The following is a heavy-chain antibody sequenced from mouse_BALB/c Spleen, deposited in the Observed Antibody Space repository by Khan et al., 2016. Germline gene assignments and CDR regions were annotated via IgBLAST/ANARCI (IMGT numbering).Heavy chain of an antibody. CDR3: ARHDGNYESGWFAY. CDR2: ISSGSSAI. J-gene: IGHJ3*01. Sequence: EVELVESGGGLVQPGGSRKLSCAASGFTFSSFGMHWVRQAPEKGLEWVAYISSGSSAIYYEDTVKGRFTISRDTPKNTPILQMTSLRSEDTAMYYCARHDGNYESGWFAYGGQGTLVTVSA. CDR1: GFTFSSFG. D-gene: IGHD2-1*01. V-gene: IGHV5-17*02.